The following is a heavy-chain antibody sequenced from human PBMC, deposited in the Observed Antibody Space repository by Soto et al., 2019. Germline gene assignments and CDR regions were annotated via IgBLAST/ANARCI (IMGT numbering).Heavy chain of an antibody. CDR2: IYYSGST. V-gene: IGHV4-39*01. J-gene: IGHJ6*02. D-gene: IGHD2-8*02. Sequence: SETLSLTCTVSGGSISSSSYYWGWIRQPPGKGLEWIGSIYYSGSTYYNPSLKSRVTISVDTSKNQFSLKLSSVTAADTAVYYCARLGTDYYGMDVWGQGTKVTVS. CDR3: ARLGTDYYGMDV. CDR1: GGSISSSSYY.